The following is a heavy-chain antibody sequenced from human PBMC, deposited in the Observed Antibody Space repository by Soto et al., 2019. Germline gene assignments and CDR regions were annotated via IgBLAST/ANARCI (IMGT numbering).Heavy chain of an antibody. CDR1: GFTFSSYA. CDR3: AAQYYDFWSGYYDAFDI. Sequence: GGSLRLSCAASGFTFSSYAMSWVRQAPGKGLEWVSAISGSGGSTYYADSVKGRFTISRDNSKNTLYLQMNSLRAEDTAVYYCAAQYYDFWSGYYDAFDIWGKGTMVTVSS. J-gene: IGHJ3*02. D-gene: IGHD3-3*01. V-gene: IGHV3-23*01. CDR2: ISGSGGST.